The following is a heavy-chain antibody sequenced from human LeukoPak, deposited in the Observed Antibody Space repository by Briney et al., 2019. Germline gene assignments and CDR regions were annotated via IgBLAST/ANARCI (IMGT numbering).Heavy chain of an antibody. V-gene: IGHV3-21*04. D-gene: IGHD6-19*01. CDR1: GFDFSDYG. CDR3: ARVYGIAVTQGWFDP. CDR2: ISSSGGYI. J-gene: IGHJ5*02. Sequence: GSLRLSCVASGFDFSDYGMNWVRQAPGKGLEFVSSISSSGGYIYHAESLKGRFTMSRDNSNNTLHLQMNSLRAEDTAVYYCARVYGIAVTQGWFDPWGQGTLVTVSS.